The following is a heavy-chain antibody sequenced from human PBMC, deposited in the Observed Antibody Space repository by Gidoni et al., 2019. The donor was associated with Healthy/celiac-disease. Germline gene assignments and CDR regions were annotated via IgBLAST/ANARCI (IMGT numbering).Heavy chain of an antibody. V-gene: IGHV3-21*01. CDR2: ISSSSRYI. D-gene: IGHD6-13*01. J-gene: IGHJ6*02. CDR3: AREAGYSSSSWDYYYGMDV. Sequence: EVQLVESGGGLVKPGGSLRLSCAASGFTFRSDSMNGVRQAPGKGLEWVSSISSSSRYIYYSDSVKGRFTISRDNAKNSLYLQMNSLRAEDTAVYYCAREAGYSSSSWDYYYGMDVWGQGTTVTVSS. CDR1: GFTFRSDS.